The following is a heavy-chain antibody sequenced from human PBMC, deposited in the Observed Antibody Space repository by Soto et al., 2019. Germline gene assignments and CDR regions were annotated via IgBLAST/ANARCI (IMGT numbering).Heavy chain of an antibody. CDR3: ARHRGYHYYGMDV. CDR1: GFTFSDYY. V-gene: IGHV3-11*01. CDR2: ISSSGSTI. J-gene: IGHJ6*02. Sequence: GGSLRLSCAASGFTFSDYYMSWIRQAPGKGLEWVSYISSSGSTIYYADSVKGRFTISRDNAKNSLYLQMNSLRVEDTALYYCARHRGYHYYGMDVWGQGTTVTVSS.